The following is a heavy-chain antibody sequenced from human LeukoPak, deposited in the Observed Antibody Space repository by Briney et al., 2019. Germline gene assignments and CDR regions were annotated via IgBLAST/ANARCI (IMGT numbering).Heavy chain of an antibody. CDR2: IYPNSGGT. Sequence: ASVKVSCKASGHTFTGYYMHWVRQAPGQGLEWMGWIYPNSGGTNYAQKFQGRVTMTGDTSISTAYMELSRLRSDDTAVYYCAREPSGSGSYDYWGQGTLVTVSS. V-gene: IGHV1-2*02. J-gene: IGHJ4*02. CDR1: GHTFTGYY. D-gene: IGHD3-10*01. CDR3: AREPSGSGSYDY.